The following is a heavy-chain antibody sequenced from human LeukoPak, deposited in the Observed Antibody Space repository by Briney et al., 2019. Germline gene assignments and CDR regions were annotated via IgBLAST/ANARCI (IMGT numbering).Heavy chain of an antibody. CDR3: TTYGSGRKFDY. CDR1: GFSFSDAW. J-gene: IGHJ4*02. D-gene: IGHD3-10*01. Sequence: PGGSLRLSCAASGFSFSDAWMSWVRQIPGKGLEWVGRIESKTDGGTTDYAAPVKGRFTISRDNSTNTLYLQMNSLKSEGTAVYYCTTYGSGRKFDYWGQGTLVTVSS. CDR2: IESKTDGGTT. V-gene: IGHV3-15*04.